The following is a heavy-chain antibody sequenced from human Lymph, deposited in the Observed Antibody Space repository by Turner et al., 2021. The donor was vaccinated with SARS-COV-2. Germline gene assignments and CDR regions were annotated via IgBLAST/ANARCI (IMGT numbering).Heavy chain of an antibody. J-gene: IGHJ6*02. CDR1: GYTLTELS. Sequence: QVELVQSGAEVKKPGAVVKVSCKVSGYTLTELSMHWVRQAPGKGLGRVRGFDPENGEIRNAQKYQGRVSMTEDTSTDTAYMELSRLRSEDTAVYYCATVLCTGSGCYYYGLDVWGQGTTVTVSS. CDR2: FDPENGEI. V-gene: IGHV1-24*01. CDR3: ATVLCTGSGCYYYGLDV. D-gene: IGHD2-8*02.